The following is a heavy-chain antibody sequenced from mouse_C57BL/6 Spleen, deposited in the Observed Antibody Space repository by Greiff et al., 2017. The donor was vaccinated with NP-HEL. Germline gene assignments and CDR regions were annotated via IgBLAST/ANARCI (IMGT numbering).Heavy chain of an antibody. J-gene: IGHJ4*01. CDR3: ALQDGYYWAMDY. Sequence: DVKLVESGGGLVKPGGSLKLSCAASGFTFSDYGMHWVRQAPEKGLEWVAYISSGSSTIYYADTVKGRFTISRDNAKNTLFLQMTSLRSEDTAMYYCALQDGYYWAMDYWGQGTSVTVSS. CDR1: GFTFSDYG. D-gene: IGHD2-3*01. CDR2: ISSGSSTI. V-gene: IGHV5-17*01.